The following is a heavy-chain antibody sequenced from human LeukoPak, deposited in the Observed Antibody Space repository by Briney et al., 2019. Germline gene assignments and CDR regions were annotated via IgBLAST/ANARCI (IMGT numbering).Heavy chain of an antibody. CDR2: IYHSGST. CDR3: ARGHTSYYDFWSGYTFDY. CDR1: GYSISSGYS. Sequence: SETLSLTCTVSGYSISSGYSWAWIRQPPGKGLEWIGNIYHSGSTYYNPSLMSRVTISVDTSKNQFSLNLTSVTAADTALYYCARGHTSYYDFWSGYTFDYWGQGTLVTVSS. J-gene: IGHJ4*02. D-gene: IGHD3-3*01. V-gene: IGHV4-38-2*02.